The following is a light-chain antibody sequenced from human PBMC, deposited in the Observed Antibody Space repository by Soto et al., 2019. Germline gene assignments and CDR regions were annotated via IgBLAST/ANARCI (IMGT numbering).Light chain of an antibody. J-gene: IGLJ1*01. V-gene: IGLV2-14*01. CDR1: SSDVGAYNY. CDR3: CSFTSITNYV. Sequence: QSVLTQPASVSGSLGQSITISCTGTSSDVGAYNYVSWYQQQPGKAPKLMISEVSNRPSGVSNRFSGSKSGNTASLIISGLQAEDEADYYCCSFTSITNYVFGNGTKVT. CDR2: EVS.